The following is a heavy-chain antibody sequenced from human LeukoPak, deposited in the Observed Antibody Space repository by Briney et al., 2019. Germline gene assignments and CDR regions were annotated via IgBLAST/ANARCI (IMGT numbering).Heavy chain of an antibody. Sequence: GASVKVSCKTSGYTFTGYYLHWVRQAPGQGLEWMGIINPSVGGTTYARKFQGRVTMTRDTSTSTVYMELSRLRSDDTAVYYCAVPGIAAAGRSLDYWGQGTLVTVSS. CDR2: INPSVGGT. CDR1: GYTFTGYY. J-gene: IGHJ4*02. V-gene: IGHV1-46*01. D-gene: IGHD6-13*01. CDR3: AVPGIAAAGRSLDY.